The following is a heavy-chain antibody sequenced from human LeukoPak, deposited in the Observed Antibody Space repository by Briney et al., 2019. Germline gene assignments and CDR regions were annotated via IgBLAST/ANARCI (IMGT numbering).Heavy chain of an antibody. CDR2: ISGSGGST. D-gene: IGHD1-1*01. J-gene: IGHJ4*02. CDR1: GFTFSTYV. Sequence: GGSLRLSCAASGFTFSTYVMSWVRQAPGKGLEWVSAISGSGGSTYYADSVKGRFTISRDNSKNTLYLQMNSLGADDTAAYYCAKGNWRYFDYWGQGTLVIVSS. V-gene: IGHV3-23*01. CDR3: AKGNWRYFDY.